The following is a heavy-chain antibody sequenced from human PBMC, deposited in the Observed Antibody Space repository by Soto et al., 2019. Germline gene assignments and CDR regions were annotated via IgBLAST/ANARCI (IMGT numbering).Heavy chain of an antibody. CDR1: CYSISLGYY. V-gene: IGHV4-38-2*02. Sequence: PSETLSLTCAVSCYSISLGYYWGWIRQPPGKGLEWIGSIYHSGSTNYNPSLKSRVTMSVDTSKNQFSLKLSSVTAADTAVYYCAREPGSGSAFYYWGQGTLVTVSS. J-gene: IGHJ4*02. D-gene: IGHD3-10*01. CDR3: AREPGSGSAFYY. CDR2: IYHSGST.